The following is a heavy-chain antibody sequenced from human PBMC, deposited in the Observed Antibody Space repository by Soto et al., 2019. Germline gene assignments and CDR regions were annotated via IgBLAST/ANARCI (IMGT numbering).Heavy chain of an antibody. CDR1: GGSVSSGSYY. J-gene: IGHJ6*02. D-gene: IGHD1-26*01. Sequence: SETLSLTCTVSGGSVSSGSYYWSWIRQPPGKGLEWIGYIYYSGSTNYNPSLKSRVTISVDTSKNQFSLKLGSVTAADTAVYYCAREWAEAAPYYYYYGMDVWGQGTTVTVSS. CDR2: IYYSGST. V-gene: IGHV4-61*01. CDR3: AREWAEAAPYYYYYGMDV.